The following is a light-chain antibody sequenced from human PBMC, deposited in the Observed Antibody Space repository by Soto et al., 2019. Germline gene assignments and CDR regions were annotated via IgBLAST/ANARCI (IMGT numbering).Light chain of an antibody. Sequence: DIQLTQSPSFLYASVGERVTITCRASQGISTYLAWYQQRPGKAPKLLIYDASTLQSGVPSGFSGSRSGTEFTLTISSLQPEDFATYYCQQLNGYVALTFGGGTKVDIK. CDR1: QGISTY. V-gene: IGKV1-9*01. J-gene: IGKJ4*01. CDR3: QQLNGYVALT. CDR2: DAS.